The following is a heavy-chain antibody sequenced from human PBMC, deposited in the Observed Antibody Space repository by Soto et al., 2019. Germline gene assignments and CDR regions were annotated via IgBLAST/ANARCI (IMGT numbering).Heavy chain of an antibody. J-gene: IGHJ4*02. D-gene: IGHD6-19*01. CDR2: ISNSGGTT. V-gene: IGHV3-23*01. CDR3: AKVPNSSGWTHFDY. CDR1: GITFSSCA. Sequence: EVQLLESGGDLVQPGGSLRLSCAASGITFSSCAMAWVRQAPGKGLEWVSDISNSGGTTNYADSVKGRFTISRDNSKNTLYLQMNSLSAEDTAVYYCAKVPNSSGWTHFDYWGQGTLVTVSS.